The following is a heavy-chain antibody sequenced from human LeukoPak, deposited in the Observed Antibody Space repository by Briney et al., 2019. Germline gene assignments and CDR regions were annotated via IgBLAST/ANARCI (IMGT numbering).Heavy chain of an antibody. J-gene: IGHJ5*02. D-gene: IGHD2-15*01. CDR1: GYTFTSYY. Sequence: ASVKVSCKASGYTFTSYYMHWVRQAPGQGLEWMGIINPSGGSTSYAQKFQGRVTMTRDTSTSTVYMELSSLRSEDTAVYYCAREGQYCSGGSCYSVSESWFDPWGQGTLVTVSS. V-gene: IGHV1-46*01. CDR3: AREGQYCSGGSCYSVSESWFDP. CDR2: INPSGGST.